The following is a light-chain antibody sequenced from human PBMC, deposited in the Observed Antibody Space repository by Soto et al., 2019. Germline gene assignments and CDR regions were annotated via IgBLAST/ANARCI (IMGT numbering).Light chain of an antibody. V-gene: IGKV1-27*01. CDR3: QKYNSGPLT. CDR2: GAS. Sequence: DIQMTQSPSSLSASVGDKITITCRASQGIRNYVAWYQQKPGKVPKVLIYGASTLQSGVPSRFSGSGSGTDFILTISSLQPEDVATYYCQKYNSGPLTFGGGTKVEIK. J-gene: IGKJ4*01. CDR1: QGIRNY.